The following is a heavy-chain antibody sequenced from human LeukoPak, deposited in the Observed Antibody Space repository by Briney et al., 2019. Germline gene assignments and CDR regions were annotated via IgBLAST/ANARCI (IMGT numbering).Heavy chain of an antibody. CDR1: GFTFSSYA. V-gene: IGHV4-34*01. Sequence: LRLSCAASGFTFSSYAMHWVRQPPGKGLEWIGEINHSGSTNYNPSLKSRVTISVDTSKNQFSLKLSSVTAADTAVYYCAREAVNNWFDPWGQGTLVTVSS. CDR3: AREAVNNWFDP. D-gene: IGHD4-17*01. J-gene: IGHJ5*02. CDR2: INHSGST.